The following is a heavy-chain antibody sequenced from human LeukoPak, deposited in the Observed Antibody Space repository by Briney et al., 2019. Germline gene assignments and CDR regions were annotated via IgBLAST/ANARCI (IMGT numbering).Heavy chain of an antibody. CDR2: IIPIFGTA. CDR1: GGTFSSYA. CDR3: ARGDVYYYDSSGYAFDI. V-gene: IGHV1-69*13. Sequence: SVKVSCKASGGTFSSYAISWVRQAPGQGFEWMGGIIPIFGTANYAQKFQGRVTITADESTSTAYMELSSLRSEDTAVYYCARGDVYYYDSSGYAFDIWGQGTMVTVSS. J-gene: IGHJ3*02. D-gene: IGHD3-22*01.